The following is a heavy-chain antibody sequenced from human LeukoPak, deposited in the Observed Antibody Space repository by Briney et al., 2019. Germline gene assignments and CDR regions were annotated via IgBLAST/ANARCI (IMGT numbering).Heavy chain of an antibody. V-gene: IGHV5-51*01. CDR3: ARHPTTGPTGVDY. D-gene: IGHD1-1*01. J-gene: IGHJ4*02. Sequence: GESLKISCKGSGYSFTSYWIGWVRQMPGKGLGWMGIIYPGDSDTRYSPSFQGQVTISAEKSIDTAYLQWSSLKASDTAMYYCARHPTTGPTGVDYWGQGTLVTVSS. CDR2: IYPGDSDT. CDR1: GYSFTSYW.